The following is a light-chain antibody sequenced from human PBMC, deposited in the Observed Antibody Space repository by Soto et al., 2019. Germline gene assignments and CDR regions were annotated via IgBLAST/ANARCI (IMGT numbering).Light chain of an antibody. Sequence: EIGLQQSPGTLSLSPGERATLSCRASQSVSSSYLAWYQQKPGQAPRPLIYGASSRAIGIPDRFSGSGSGTDFTLTISRLEPEDFAVYYCQQYGSSPWTFGQGTKVEIK. V-gene: IGKV3-20*01. J-gene: IGKJ1*01. CDR2: GAS. CDR1: QSVSSSY. CDR3: QQYGSSPWT.